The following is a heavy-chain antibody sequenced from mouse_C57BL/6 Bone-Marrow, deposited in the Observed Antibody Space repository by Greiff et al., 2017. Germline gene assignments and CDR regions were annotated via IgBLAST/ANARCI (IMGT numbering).Heavy chain of an antibody. Sequence: QVQLQQPGAELVMPGASVKLSCKASGYTFTSYWMHWVKQRPGQGLEWIGEIDPSDSYTNYNQKFKGKSTLTVDKSSSTAYMQLSSLTSQDSAVYYCARDNGSSPYGYFDVWGTGATVTVSS. D-gene: IGHD1-1*01. CDR3: ARDNGSSPYGYFDV. CDR1: GYTFTSYW. J-gene: IGHJ1*03. V-gene: IGHV1-69*01. CDR2: IDPSDSYT.